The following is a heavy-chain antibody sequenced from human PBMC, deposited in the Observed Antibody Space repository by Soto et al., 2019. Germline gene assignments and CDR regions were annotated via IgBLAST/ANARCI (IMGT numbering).Heavy chain of an antibody. Sequence: QVQLVQSGSEVKKPGSSVKVSCKTSGGTLSSLAISWVRQAPGQGLEWVGTFIPVVAMAKYGQKFQGRVTITAHQSTNTMFRELSSLRHDDTAIYYCANGYDNYFNDGMDVWGEGTTVTLST. CDR1: GGTLSSLA. CDR2: FIPVVAMA. CDR3: ANGYDNYFNDGMDV. V-gene: IGHV1-69*04. J-gene: IGHJ6*04. D-gene: IGHD5-12*01.